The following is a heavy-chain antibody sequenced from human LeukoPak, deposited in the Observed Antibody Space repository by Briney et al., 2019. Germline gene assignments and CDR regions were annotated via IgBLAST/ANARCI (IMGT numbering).Heavy chain of an antibody. J-gene: IGHJ4*01. CDR1: GFTFSSYE. Sequence: PGGSLRLSCAASGFTFSSYEMNWVRQAPGKGLEWVSYISSSGSTKYYADSVKGRFTVSRDNSKNTLYLQMNSLRTEDTAVYYCTTKGYTYASYWGHGTRVTVSS. D-gene: IGHD5-18*01. CDR2: ISSSGSTK. V-gene: IGHV3-48*03. CDR3: TTKGYTYASY.